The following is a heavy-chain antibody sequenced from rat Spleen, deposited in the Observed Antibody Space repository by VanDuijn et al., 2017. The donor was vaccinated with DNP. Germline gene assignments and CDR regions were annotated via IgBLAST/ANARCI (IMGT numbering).Heavy chain of an antibody. CDR3: ATHPTYYSGLNYFDF. CDR1: GYSITSSYT. Sequence: EVQLQESGPGLVEPSQSLSLTCSVTGYSITSSYTWNWIRKFPGNKLEWMGYINNAGSTNYNPSLKSRISITRDTSKNQFFLQVNSVTTEDTATYYCATHPTYYSGLNYFDFWGQGLMVTVSS. V-gene: IGHV3-3*01. J-gene: IGHJ2*01. CDR2: INNAGST. D-gene: IGHD1-1*01.